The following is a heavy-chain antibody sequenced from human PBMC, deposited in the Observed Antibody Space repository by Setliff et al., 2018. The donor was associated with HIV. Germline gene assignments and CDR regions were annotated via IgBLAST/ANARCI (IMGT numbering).Heavy chain of an antibody. V-gene: IGHV4-59*05. D-gene: IGHD6-13*01. CDR1: GGSVRSYY. CDR2: FYETGYT. Sequence: SETLSLTCSVSGGSVRSYYWGWIRQSPGKGLEWIGSFYETGYTYYNPSLKSRVIISLDTSKNHLSLKLRSVTAADTAVYYCARISQLLDYAMDVWGQGTTVTVSS. CDR3: ARISQLLDYAMDV. J-gene: IGHJ6*01.